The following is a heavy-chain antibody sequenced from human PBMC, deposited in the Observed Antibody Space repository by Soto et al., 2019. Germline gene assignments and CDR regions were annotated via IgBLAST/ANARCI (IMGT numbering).Heavy chain of an antibody. CDR2: IYYSGST. CDR3: ARGTEMATILGAFDI. CDR1: GGSISSYY. D-gene: IGHD5-12*01. V-gene: IGHV4-59*01. Sequence: QVQLQESGPGLVKPSETLSLTCTVSGGSISSYYWSWIRQPPGKGLEWIGYIYYSGSTNYNPSLKSRVTISVDTSKNQFSLKLSSVTAADTAVYYCARGTEMATILGAFDIWGQGTMVTVSS. J-gene: IGHJ3*02.